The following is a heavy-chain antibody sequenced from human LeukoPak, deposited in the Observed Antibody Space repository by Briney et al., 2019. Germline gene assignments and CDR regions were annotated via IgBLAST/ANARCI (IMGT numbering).Heavy chain of an antibody. Sequence: GGSLRLSCAASGFTFTSYVMSWARQAPGKGLEWVSAISGSGGSTYYADSVKGRFTISRDNAKNSLYLQMNSLRVEDTAVYYCAGVNYWNYPFWGQGTLVTVSS. CDR3: AGVNYWNYPF. CDR2: ISGSGGST. D-gene: IGHD1-7*01. CDR1: GFTFTSYV. V-gene: IGHV3-23*01. J-gene: IGHJ4*02.